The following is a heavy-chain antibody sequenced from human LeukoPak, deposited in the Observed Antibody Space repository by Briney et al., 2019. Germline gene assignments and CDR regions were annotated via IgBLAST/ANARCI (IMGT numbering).Heavy chain of an antibody. Sequence: PSQTLSLTCAVSGGSISSGDYYWSWIRQPPGKGLEWIGYIYYSGSTYYNPSLKSRVTISVDTSKNQFSLKLGSVTAADTAVYYCAIRRYSSGWYPFDAFDIWGQGTMVTVSS. CDR1: GGSISSGDYY. CDR3: AIRRYSSGWYPFDAFDI. J-gene: IGHJ3*02. CDR2: IYYSGST. D-gene: IGHD6-19*01. V-gene: IGHV4-30-4*08.